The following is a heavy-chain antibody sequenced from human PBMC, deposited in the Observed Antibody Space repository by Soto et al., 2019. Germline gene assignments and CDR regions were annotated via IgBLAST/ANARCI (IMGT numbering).Heavy chain of an antibody. V-gene: IGHV4-34*01. D-gene: IGHD3-22*01. Sequence: LELLRLRKGVFGGSCIDYYCSCIRQKPGKGLEWIGEINHSGSTNYNPSLKSRVTISVDTSKNQFSLKLSSVTAADTAVYYRASGLPANILVVIKGRLFDFWGQGTLV. J-gene: IGHJ5*01. CDR3: ASGLPANILVVIKGRLFDF. CDR2: INHSGST. CDR1: GGSCIDYY.